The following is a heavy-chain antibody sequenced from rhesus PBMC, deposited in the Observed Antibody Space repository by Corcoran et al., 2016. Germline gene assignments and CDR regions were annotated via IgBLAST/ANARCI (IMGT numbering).Heavy chain of an antibody. CDR1: GGPTRRGTHN. D-gene: IGHD1-14*01. J-gene: IGHJ5-1*01. CDR3: ARGGGWNDRTNRFDV. CDR2: IPYRGST. Sequence: QVRRQDSGQGLVKLPETLSLPCSVPGGPTRRGTHNGTWIGPPPGKGLGWIGYIPYRGSTSCHPSLKSRFTNSRDTSKNQFSLKLSSVTAADTAVYYCARGGGWNDRTNRFDVWGAGVLVTVSS. V-gene: IGHV4-122*02.